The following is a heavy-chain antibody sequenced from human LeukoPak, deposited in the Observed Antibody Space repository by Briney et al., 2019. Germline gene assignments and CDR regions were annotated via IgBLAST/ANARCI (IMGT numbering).Heavy chain of an antibody. CDR3: AAYCSGGSCYFEHFFHGMDV. D-gene: IGHD2-15*01. V-gene: IGHV1-2*02. Sequence: ASVKVSCKASGYTFTGYYMHWVRQAPGQGLEWMGWINPNSGGTNYAQKFQGRVTMTRDTSISTAYMELSRLRSDDTAVYYCAAYCSGGSCYFEHFFHGMDVWGQGTTVTVPS. CDR2: INPNSGGT. CDR1: GYTFTGYY. J-gene: IGHJ6*02.